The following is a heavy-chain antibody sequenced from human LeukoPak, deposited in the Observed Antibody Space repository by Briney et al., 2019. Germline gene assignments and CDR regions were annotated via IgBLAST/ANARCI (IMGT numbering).Heavy chain of an antibody. V-gene: IGHV3-30*09. CDR3: ARSPTSSGYYLDP. D-gene: IGHD3-22*01. CDR2: ISSDGNSK. CDR1: GFSFSSYS. J-gene: IGHJ5*02. Sequence: GGSLRLSCAASGFSFSSYSIHWVRQAPGKGLEWVAVISSDGNSKNFALSVKGRFAISRDNSKNTLYLQMNSLRAEDTAVYYCARSPTSSGYYLDPWGQGTLVTVSS.